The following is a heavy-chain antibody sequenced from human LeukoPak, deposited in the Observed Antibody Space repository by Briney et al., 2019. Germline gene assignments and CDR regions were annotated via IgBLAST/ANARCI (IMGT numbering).Heavy chain of an antibody. Sequence: ASVKVSCKASGYTFPSYFMHWVRQAPGQGLEWMGIINPTGGSTTYAQKFQGRVTMTRDTSTSTVYMELSSLRSDDTAVYYCARVKITMVRGVIGWFDPWGQGTLVTVSS. CDR1: GYTFPSYF. J-gene: IGHJ5*02. D-gene: IGHD3-10*01. CDR2: INPTGGST. CDR3: ARVKITMVRGVIGWFDP. V-gene: IGHV1-46*01.